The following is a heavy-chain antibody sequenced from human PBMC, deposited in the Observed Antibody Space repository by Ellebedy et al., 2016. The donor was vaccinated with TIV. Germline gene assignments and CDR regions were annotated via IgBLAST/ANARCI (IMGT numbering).Heavy chain of an antibody. CDR1: GFIFSSYG. J-gene: IGHJ4*02. CDR3: ATHYSDTSGNHYAGGY. Sequence: GESLKISCAASGFIFSSYGMHWVRQAPGKGLEWVAGISCDGRNKNYADSVKGRFTISRDNSKSTLYLPMNSLRPEDTAVYYCATHYSDTSGNHYAGGYWGQGTLGTVSS. CDR2: ISCDGRNK. V-gene: IGHV3-30*03. D-gene: IGHD3-22*01.